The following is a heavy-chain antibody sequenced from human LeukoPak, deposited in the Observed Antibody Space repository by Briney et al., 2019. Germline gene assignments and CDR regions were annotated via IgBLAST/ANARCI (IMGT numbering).Heavy chain of an antibody. CDR3: AKDIRFAYSSGYSGDAFDI. CDR2: ISYDGSNK. Sequence: GGSLRLSCAASGFTFSSYGMHWVRQAPGKGLEWVAVISYDGSNKYYADSVKGRFTISRDNSKNTLYLQMNSLRAEDTAVYYCAKDIRFAYSSGYSGDAFDIWGQGTMVTVSS. J-gene: IGHJ3*02. V-gene: IGHV3-30*18. D-gene: IGHD3-22*01. CDR1: GFTFSSYG.